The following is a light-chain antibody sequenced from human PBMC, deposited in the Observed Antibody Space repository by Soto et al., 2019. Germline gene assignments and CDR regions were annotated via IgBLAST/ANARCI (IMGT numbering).Light chain of an antibody. CDR2: WAS. CDR3: QQYYSPPYT. CDR1: QRVLYSSNNKNF. J-gene: IGKJ2*01. V-gene: IGKV4-1*01. Sequence: DIVMTQSPDSLAVSLGERATINCKSSQRVLYSSNNKNFLAWYQQKPGQPPKLLIYWASTRESGVPDRFSGSGSGTDFTLTISSLQAEDVAVYSCQQYYSPPYTFGQGTKLEIK.